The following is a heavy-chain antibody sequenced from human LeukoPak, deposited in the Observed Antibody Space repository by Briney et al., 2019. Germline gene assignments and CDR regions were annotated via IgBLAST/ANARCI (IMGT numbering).Heavy chain of an antibody. CDR1: GFALCNYG. CDR2: IWYDGSNR. J-gene: IGHJ4*02. Sequence: GGSLRLSCAVSGFALCNYGMHWVRQAPGKGLEWVTVIWYDGSNRYYADSVKGRITISRDTSENTVSLQINNVKVDDTAIYYCARGTGAKRYYFDLWGQGILVTVSS. V-gene: IGHV3-33*01. CDR3: ARGTGAKRYYFDL.